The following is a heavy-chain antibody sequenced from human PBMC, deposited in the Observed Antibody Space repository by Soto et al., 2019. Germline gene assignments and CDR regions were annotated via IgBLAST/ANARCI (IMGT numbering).Heavy chain of an antibody. Sequence: GGSLRLSCAASGFTFSSYGMHWVRQAPGKGLEWVAVISYDGSNKYYADSVKGRFTISRDNSKNTLYLQMNSLRAEDTAVYYCAKDRQWLADYYYYYGMDVWGQGTTVTVSS. V-gene: IGHV3-30*18. D-gene: IGHD6-19*01. CDR1: GFTFSSYG. CDR3: AKDRQWLADYYYYYGMDV. CDR2: ISYDGSNK. J-gene: IGHJ6*02.